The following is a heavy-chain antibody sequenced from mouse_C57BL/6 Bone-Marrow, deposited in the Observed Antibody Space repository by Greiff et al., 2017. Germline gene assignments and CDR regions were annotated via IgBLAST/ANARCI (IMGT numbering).Heavy chain of an antibody. J-gene: IGHJ2*01. CDR3: AREPIYYDYDGYYFDY. D-gene: IGHD2-4*01. CDR2: IDPSDSYT. CDR1: GYTFTSYW. Sequence: VKLMESGAELVMPGASVKLSCKASGYTFTSYWMHWVKQRPGQGLEWIGEIDPSDSYTNYNQKFKGKSTLTVDKSSSTAYMQLSSLTSEDSAVYYGAREPIYYDYDGYYFDYWGQGTTLTVSS. V-gene: IGHV1-69*01.